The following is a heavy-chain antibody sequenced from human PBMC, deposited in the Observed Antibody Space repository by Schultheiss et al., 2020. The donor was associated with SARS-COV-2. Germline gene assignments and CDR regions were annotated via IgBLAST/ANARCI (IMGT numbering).Heavy chain of an antibody. V-gene: IGHV4-4*07. CDR3: ARGDEGAAAGTGVSYFDY. J-gene: IGHJ4*02. CDR2: IYTSGST. Sequence: SETLSLTCTVSGGSISSYYWSWIRQPAGKGLEWIGRIYTSGSTNYNPSLKSRVTISVDTSKNQFSLKLSSVTAADTAVYYCARGDEGAAAGTGVSYFDYWGQGTLVTVSS. D-gene: IGHD6-13*01. CDR1: GGSISSYY.